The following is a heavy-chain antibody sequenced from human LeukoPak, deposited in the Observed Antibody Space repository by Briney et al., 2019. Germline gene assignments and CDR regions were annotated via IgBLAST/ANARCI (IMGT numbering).Heavy chain of an antibody. J-gene: IGHJ5*02. D-gene: IGHD6-19*01. CDR2: INPNSGGT. CDR3: ARGSSGWNSENWLDP. V-gene: IGHV1-2*04. CDR1: GYTFTGYY. Sequence: ASVKVSCKASGYTFTGYYMHWVRQAPGQGLEWMGWINPNSGGTNYAQKFQGWVTMTRDTSISTAYMELSRLRSDDTAVYYCARGSSGWNSENWLDPWGQGTLVTVSS.